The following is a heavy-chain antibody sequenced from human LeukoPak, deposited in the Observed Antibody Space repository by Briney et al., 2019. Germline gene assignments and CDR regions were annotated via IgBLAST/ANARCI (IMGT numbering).Heavy chain of an antibody. V-gene: IGHV4-59*08. CDR3: ARLVDYGSGSH. D-gene: IGHD3-10*01. J-gene: IGHJ4*02. CDR2: IYYSGDT. Sequence: PSETLSLTCTVSDGAITGFSWSWIRQPPGKGLEWIGYIYYSGDTNYNPSLQSRVTISVDTSKNQFSLKLRSVTAADTAVYYCARLVDYGSGSHWGQGTLVIVSS. CDR1: DGAITGFS.